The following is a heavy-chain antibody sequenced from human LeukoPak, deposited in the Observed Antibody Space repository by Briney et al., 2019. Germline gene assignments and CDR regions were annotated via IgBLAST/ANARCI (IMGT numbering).Heavy chain of an antibody. CDR1: GGSISSYY. Sequence: SETLSLTCTVSGGSISSYYWSWIRQSPGKGLEWIGYIYYSGSTNYNPSLKSRVTISADTSKNQFSLKLSSVTAADTAVYYCARDKGLAAAGHWYFDLWGRGTLVTVSS. D-gene: IGHD6-13*01. CDR3: ARDKGLAAAGHWYFDL. V-gene: IGHV4-59*01. J-gene: IGHJ2*01. CDR2: IYYSGST.